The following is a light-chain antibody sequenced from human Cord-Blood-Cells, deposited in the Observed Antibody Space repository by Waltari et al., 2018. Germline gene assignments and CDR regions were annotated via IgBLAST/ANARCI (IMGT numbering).Light chain of an antibody. CDR2: GAS. CDR1: QSVSSSY. Sequence: EIVLTQSPGTLSLSPGERATLSCRASQSVSSSYLAWYQQKPGQAPRLLIYGASSRATGIPDRFSGSGSGTDFTLTISRLGPEDFAVYYRQQYGSSITFGQGTRLEIK. V-gene: IGKV3-20*01. CDR3: QQYGSSIT. J-gene: IGKJ5*01.